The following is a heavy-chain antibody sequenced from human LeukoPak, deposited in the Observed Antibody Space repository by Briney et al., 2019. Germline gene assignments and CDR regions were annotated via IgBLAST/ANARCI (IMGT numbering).Heavy chain of an antibody. CDR3: ARINGWSGAQYYFDS. V-gene: IGHV4-39*07. Sequence: SETLSLTCSVSGGSISSSNYYWGWIRQPPGKGLEWIGSIYYSGSTYYNPSLKSRVTISIDTSKKNFSLSLSSVTAADTAVYYCARINGWSGAQYYFDSWGQGTLVTVSS. D-gene: IGHD6-19*01. CDR1: GGSISSSNYY. J-gene: IGHJ4*02. CDR2: IYYSGST.